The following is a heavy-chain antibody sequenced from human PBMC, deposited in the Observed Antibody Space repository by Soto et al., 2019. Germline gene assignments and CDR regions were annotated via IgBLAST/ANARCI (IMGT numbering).Heavy chain of an antibody. V-gene: IGHV1-18*01. CDR1: GYTFTSYG. CDR2: ISAYNGNT. CDR3: ARDQGYSISLYYYYGMDV. J-gene: IGHJ6*02. Sequence: ASVKVSCKASGYTFTSYGISWVRQAPGQGLEWMGWISAYNGNTNYAQKLQGRVTMTTDTSTSTAYMELRSLRSDDTAVYYCARDQGYSISLYYYYGMDVWGQGTTVTVSS. D-gene: IGHD6-13*01.